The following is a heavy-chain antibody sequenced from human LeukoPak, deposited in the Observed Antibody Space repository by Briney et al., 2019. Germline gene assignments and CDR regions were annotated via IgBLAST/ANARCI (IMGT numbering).Heavy chain of an antibody. D-gene: IGHD3-22*01. Sequence: AGGSLRLSCVASGFTFNNYWMTWVRQAPGKGLEWVANLNQWGNDKYYADSVKGRFTISRDNSKNTLYLQMNSLRAEDTAVYYCVKVAPSDYYDTTGYWGDHWGQGTLVTVSS. V-gene: IGHV3-7*03. CDR1: GFTFNNYW. CDR3: VKVAPSDYYDTTGYWGDH. J-gene: IGHJ4*02. CDR2: LNQWGNDK.